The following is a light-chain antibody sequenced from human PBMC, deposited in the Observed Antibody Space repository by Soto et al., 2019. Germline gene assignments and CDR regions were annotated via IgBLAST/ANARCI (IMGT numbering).Light chain of an antibody. CDR2: DVS. J-gene: IGKJ4*01. CDR3: QQRTTWPT. CDR1: QSVTSS. Sequence: EIVLTQSTATLSLSPGDRATLSCRASQSVTSSLAWFQQKPGQAHRLLIYDVSRRATAIPARFSGSGSGTDFTLTISSLEPEDFAVYYCQQRTTWPTFGGGTKVELK. V-gene: IGKV3-11*01.